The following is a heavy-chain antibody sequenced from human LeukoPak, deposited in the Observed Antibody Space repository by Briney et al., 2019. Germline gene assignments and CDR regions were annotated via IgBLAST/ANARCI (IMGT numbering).Heavy chain of an antibody. Sequence: GASVKVSCKASGYTFTSYGISWVRQAPGQGLEWMGWISAYNGNTNYAQKLQGRVTMTTDTSTSTAYMELRSLRSDDTAVYYCARDATYCGGDCYPDTYDYWGQEPWSPSPQ. CDR3: ARDATYCGGDCYPDTYDY. V-gene: IGHV1-18*01. D-gene: IGHD2-21*02. J-gene: IGHJ4*01. CDR2: ISAYNGNT. CDR1: GYTFTSYG.